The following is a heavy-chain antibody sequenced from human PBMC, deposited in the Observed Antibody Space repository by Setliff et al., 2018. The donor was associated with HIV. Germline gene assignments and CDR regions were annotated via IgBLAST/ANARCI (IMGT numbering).Heavy chain of an antibody. V-gene: IGHV1-18*01. CDR3: ARVPYRSAWFSGGHDAFDV. CDR2: INLYKDDT. J-gene: IGHJ3*01. Sequence: ASVKVSCKASGYTFSSYSITWVRQAPGQGLEWMGSINLYKDDTHYAQKFQDRVTMTTDTSTRTVYMELRSLRHDDTAEYFCARVPYRSAWFSGGHDAFDVWGQGTMVTVSS. D-gene: IGHD6-19*01. CDR1: GYTFSSYS.